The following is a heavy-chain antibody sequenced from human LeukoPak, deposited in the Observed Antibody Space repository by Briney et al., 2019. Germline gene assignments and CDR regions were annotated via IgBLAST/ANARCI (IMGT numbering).Heavy chain of an antibody. CDR1: GYTFTGYY. Sequence: ASVKVSCKASGYTFTGYYMHWVQQAPGQGLEWMVWINPNSGGTNYAPKFQGRITQTRDTSIITAYMELGRLRSDDTAVYYCARVSLLLWFGELSPMYYFDYWGQGTLVTVSS. CDR3: ARVSLLLWFGELSPMYYFDY. V-gene: IGHV1-2*02. CDR2: INPNSGGT. D-gene: IGHD3-10*01. J-gene: IGHJ4*02.